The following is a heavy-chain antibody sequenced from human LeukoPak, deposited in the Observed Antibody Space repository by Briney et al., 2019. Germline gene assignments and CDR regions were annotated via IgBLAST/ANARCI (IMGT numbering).Heavy chain of an antibody. D-gene: IGHD2-2*01. Sequence: EGSLRLSCTASGFTFSNAFTNAWMSWVRQAPGKGLECVGRIKSKTYGGTTDYAAPVKGRFIISRDDSKSMLYLQMNSLKTEDTAVYYCTTDNAPGMDVWGQGTTVTVSS. CDR1: GFTFSNAFTNAW. J-gene: IGHJ6*02. CDR3: TTDNAPGMDV. CDR2: IKSKTYGGTT. V-gene: IGHV3-15*01.